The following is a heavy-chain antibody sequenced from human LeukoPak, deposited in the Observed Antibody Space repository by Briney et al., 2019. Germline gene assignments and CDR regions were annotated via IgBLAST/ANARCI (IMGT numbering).Heavy chain of an antibody. V-gene: IGHV1-18*01. CDR2: ISAYNGNT. CDR3: ARDRPHEFHLYYDSSGSKGAFDY. CDR1: GYTFTSDG. Sequence: GASVKLSCKASGYTFTSDGISWVRQAPGQGLEWMGWISAYNGNTNYAQKLQGRVTMTTDTSTSTAYMELRSLRSDDTAVYYCARDRPHEFHLYYDSSGSKGAFDYWGQGTLVTVSS. J-gene: IGHJ4*02. D-gene: IGHD3-22*01.